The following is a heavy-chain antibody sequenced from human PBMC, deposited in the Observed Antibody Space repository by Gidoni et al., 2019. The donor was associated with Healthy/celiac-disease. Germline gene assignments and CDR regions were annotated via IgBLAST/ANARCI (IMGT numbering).Heavy chain of an antibody. J-gene: IGHJ5*02. CDR2: ISGSGGST. CDR1: GFTFSSYA. D-gene: IGHD7-27*01. Sequence: EVQLLESGGGLVQPGGSLRLSCAASGFTFSSYAMSWVRQAPGKGLEWVSAISGSGGSTYYADSVKGRFTISRDNSKNTLYLQMNSLRAEDTAVYYCAKDPIDNWGRAGWFDPWGQGTLVTVSS. V-gene: IGHV3-23*01. CDR3: AKDPIDNWGRAGWFDP.